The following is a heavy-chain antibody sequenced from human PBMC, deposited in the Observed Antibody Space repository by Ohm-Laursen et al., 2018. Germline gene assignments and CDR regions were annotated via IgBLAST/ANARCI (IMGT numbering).Heavy chain of an antibody. CDR3: ARDVAHGGYGFGMDV. Sequence: SLRLSCTASRFSFSNYGMHWVRQAPGKGLEWVAVISYDGSNKYYADSVKGRFTVSRDNSKNTLYLQMNSLRAEDTAVYYCARDVAHGGYGFGMDVWGQGTTVTVSS. CDR2: ISYDGSNK. J-gene: IGHJ6*02. V-gene: IGHV3-30*03. CDR1: RFSFSNYG. D-gene: IGHD5-12*01.